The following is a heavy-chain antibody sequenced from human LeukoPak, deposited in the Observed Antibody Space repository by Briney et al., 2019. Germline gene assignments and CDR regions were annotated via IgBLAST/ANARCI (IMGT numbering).Heavy chain of an antibody. Sequence: GGSLRLSCAASGFTFSSYAMHWVRQAPGKGLEWVAVISYDGSNKYYADSVKGRFTISRDNSKNTLYLQMNSLRAEDTAVYYCARDSSGQYYFDYWGQGTLVTVSS. V-gene: IGHV3-30-3*01. CDR1: GFTFSSYA. CDR2: ISYDGSNK. D-gene: IGHD6-19*01. J-gene: IGHJ4*02. CDR3: ARDSSGQYYFDY.